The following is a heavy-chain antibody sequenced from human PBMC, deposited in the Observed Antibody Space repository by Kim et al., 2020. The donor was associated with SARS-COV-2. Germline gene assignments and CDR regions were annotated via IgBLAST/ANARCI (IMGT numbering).Heavy chain of an antibody. Sequence: SETLSLTCTVSGGSISSGGYYWSWIRQHPGKGLEWIGYIYYSGSTYYNPSLKSRVTISVDTSKNQFSLKLSSVTAADTAVYYCARDCQGDFDWLGQGFDPWGQGTLVTVSS. D-gene: IGHD3-9*01. CDR3: ARDCQGDFDWLGQGFDP. V-gene: IGHV4-31*03. CDR2: IYYSGST. CDR1: GGSISSGGYY. J-gene: IGHJ5*02.